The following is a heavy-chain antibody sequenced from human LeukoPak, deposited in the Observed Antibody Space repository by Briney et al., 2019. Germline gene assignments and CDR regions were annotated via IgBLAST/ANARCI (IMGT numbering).Heavy chain of an antibody. J-gene: IGHJ4*02. Sequence: GASVKVSCKASGYTFTGYYMHWVRQAPGKGLEWMGWINPNSGGTNYAQKFQGRVTMTRDTSISTAYMELSRLRSDDTAVYYCARAGGDGYTPFDYWGQGTLVTVSS. D-gene: IGHD5-24*01. CDR3: ARAGGDGYTPFDY. CDR1: GYTFTGYY. CDR2: INPNSGGT. V-gene: IGHV1-2*02.